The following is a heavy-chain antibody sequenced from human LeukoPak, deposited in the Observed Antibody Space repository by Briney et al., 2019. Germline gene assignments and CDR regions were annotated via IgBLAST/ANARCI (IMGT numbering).Heavy chain of an antibody. CDR2: IQYDGSNQ. J-gene: IGHJ4*02. D-gene: IGHD3-10*01. V-gene: IGHV3-30*02. Sequence: GGSLRLSCAASGFLFSSYGMHWVRQAPGKGLEWVAFIQYDGSNQYYADSVKGRFTISRDNSKNTLYLQMNSLRAEDTAVYYCASMVRGVITRDYWGQGTLVTVSS. CDR1: GFLFSSYG. CDR3: ASMVRGVITRDY.